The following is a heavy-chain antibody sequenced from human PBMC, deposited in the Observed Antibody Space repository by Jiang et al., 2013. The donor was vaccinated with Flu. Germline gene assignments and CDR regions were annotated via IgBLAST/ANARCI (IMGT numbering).Heavy chain of an antibody. J-gene: IGHJ6*02. Sequence: VQLVESGGGLVQPGGSLRLSCAASGFTFSSYWMSWVRQAPGKGLEWVANIKQDGSEKYYVDSVKGRFTISRDNAKNSLYLQMNSLRAEDTAVYYCARSYDFWSGYQYYYGMDVWGQGTTVTVSS. CDR1: GFTFSSYW. CDR2: IKQDGSEK. V-gene: IGHV3-7*01. CDR3: ARSYDFWSGYQYYYGMDV. D-gene: IGHD3-3*01.